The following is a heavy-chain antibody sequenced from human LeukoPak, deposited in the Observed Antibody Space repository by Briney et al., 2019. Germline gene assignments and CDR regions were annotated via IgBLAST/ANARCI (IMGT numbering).Heavy chain of an antibody. D-gene: IGHD6-13*01. Sequence: ASVKVSCKASGGTFSSYAISWVRQAPGQGLEWMGWISAYNGNTNYAQKLQGRVTMTTDTSTSTAYMELRSLRSDDTAVYYCARRSGSSSWSSFDYWGQGTLVTVSS. V-gene: IGHV1-18*01. CDR1: GGTFSSYA. J-gene: IGHJ4*02. CDR2: ISAYNGNT. CDR3: ARRSGSSSWSSFDY.